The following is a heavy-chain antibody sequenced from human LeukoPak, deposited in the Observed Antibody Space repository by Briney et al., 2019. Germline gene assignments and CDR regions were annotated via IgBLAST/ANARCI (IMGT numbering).Heavy chain of an antibody. V-gene: IGHV3-20*04. Sequence: GGSLRLSCAASGFTFDDYAMHWVRQGPGKGLEWVSGINWNGDNTNYADSLKGRFTISRDNAKNSLYLQMNSLRAEDTALYYCARGSTHYDVLTGYHYYFDYWGQGTLVTVSS. CDR3: ARGSTHYDVLTGYHYYFDY. D-gene: IGHD3-9*01. CDR1: GFTFDDYA. CDR2: INWNGDNT. J-gene: IGHJ4*02.